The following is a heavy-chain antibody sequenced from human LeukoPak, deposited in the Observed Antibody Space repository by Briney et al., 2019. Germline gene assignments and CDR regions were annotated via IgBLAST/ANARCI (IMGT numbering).Heavy chain of an antibody. CDR1: GGSINYHF. J-gene: IGHJ4*02. CDR3: ARGRYGSRPYYFDY. V-gene: IGHV4-59*08. Sequence: SETLSLTFTVSGGSINYHFWSWIRQPPGKGPEYIGYIYFSGTTNYNPSLKSRVTISVDTSKNQFSLRLSSVTAADTAVYYCARGRYGSRPYYFDYWGQGTLVTVSS. D-gene: IGHD3-10*01. CDR2: IYFSGTT.